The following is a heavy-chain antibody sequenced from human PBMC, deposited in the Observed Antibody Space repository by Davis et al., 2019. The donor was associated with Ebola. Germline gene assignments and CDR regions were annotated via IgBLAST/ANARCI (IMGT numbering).Heavy chain of an antibody. Sequence: MPSETLSLTCSVSGYSINSGYYWGWIRQPPGKGLEWIGSIDHSGSTYYNPSFKSRVTVSVDMSKNQFSLKLSSMTAADAAVYYCARERVWFGELNYYYGLDVWGQGTTVTVSS. V-gene: IGHV4-38-2*02. CDR1: GYSINSGYY. D-gene: IGHD3-10*01. J-gene: IGHJ6*02. CDR3: ARERVWFGELNYYYGLDV. CDR2: IDHSGST.